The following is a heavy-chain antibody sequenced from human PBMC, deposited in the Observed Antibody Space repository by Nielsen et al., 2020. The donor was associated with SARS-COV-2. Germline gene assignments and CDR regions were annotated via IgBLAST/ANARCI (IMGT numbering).Heavy chain of an antibody. V-gene: IGHV4-31*03. D-gene: IGHD3-10*01. J-gene: IGHJ2*01. CDR3: ARNYYGSGPHGGYFDL. CDR2: IYYSGST. CDR1: GGSISSGGYY. Sequence: SETLSLTCTVSGGSISSGGYYWSWIRQHPGKGLEWIGYIYYSGSTYYNPSLKSRVTISVDTSKNQFSLKLSSVTAADTAVYYCARNYYGSGPHGGYFDLWGRGTLVTVSS.